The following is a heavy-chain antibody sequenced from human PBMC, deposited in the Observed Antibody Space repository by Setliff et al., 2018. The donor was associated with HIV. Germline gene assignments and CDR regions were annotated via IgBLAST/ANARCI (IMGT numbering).Heavy chain of an antibody. CDR1: GDSVSSGSYY. CDR3: ARDRIEVLVDGPHDVFDI. Sequence: PSETLSLTCTVSGDSVSSGSYYWSWIRQPPGKGLEWIGYIYYSGTTNYNPSLKSRVTISVDTSKNQFSLKLSSVTAADTAVYYCARDRIEVLVDGPHDVFDIWGRGTMVTVSS. V-gene: IGHV4-61*01. J-gene: IGHJ3*02. D-gene: IGHD2-2*01. CDR2: IYYSGTT.